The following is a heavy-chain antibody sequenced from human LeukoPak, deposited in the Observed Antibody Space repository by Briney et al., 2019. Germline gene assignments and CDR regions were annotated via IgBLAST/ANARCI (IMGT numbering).Heavy chain of an antibody. Sequence: GGSLRLSCAASGFTFSSYSMNWVRQAPGKGLEWVSYISSSSSTIYYADSVKGRFTFSRDNAKNSLYLQMNSLRAEDTAVYYCARGTTMVRGVIIIYYFDYWGQGTLVTVSS. CDR1: GFTFSSYS. CDR3: ARGTTMVRGVIIIYYFDY. D-gene: IGHD3-10*01. J-gene: IGHJ4*02. V-gene: IGHV3-48*01. CDR2: ISSSSSTI.